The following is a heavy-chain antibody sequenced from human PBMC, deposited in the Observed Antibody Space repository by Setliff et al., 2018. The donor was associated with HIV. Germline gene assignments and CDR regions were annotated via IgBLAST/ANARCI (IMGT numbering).Heavy chain of an antibody. CDR3: ASNWRFGELSH. Sequence: GGSLRLSCAASGFTFVNVWMNWVRQAPGKGLEWVSYITGSSSHIYYADSVKGRFTISRDNAKNSLYLQMNSLRAEDTAVYYCASNWRFGELSHWGQGTLVTVSS. V-gene: IGHV3-21*01. D-gene: IGHD3-10*01. CDR1: GFTFVNVW. J-gene: IGHJ4*02. CDR2: ITGSSSHI.